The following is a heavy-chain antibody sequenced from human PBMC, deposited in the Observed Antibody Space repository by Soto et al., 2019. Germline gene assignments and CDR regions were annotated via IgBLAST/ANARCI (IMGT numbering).Heavy chain of an antibody. D-gene: IGHD1-7*01. CDR2: ISGRDGNT. CDR1: GFTFSSYA. CDR3: VKDLGPSGTNGDYYYGLDV. J-gene: IGHJ6*02. V-gene: IGHV3-23*01. Sequence: GGSLRLSCAASGFTFSSYAMNWVRQTPGRGLQWVSTISGRDGNTYYGDSVKGRFTISRDNSKNTVYLQMNGLRAEDTAIYYCVKDLGPSGTNGDYYYGLDVWGQGTTVTVSS.